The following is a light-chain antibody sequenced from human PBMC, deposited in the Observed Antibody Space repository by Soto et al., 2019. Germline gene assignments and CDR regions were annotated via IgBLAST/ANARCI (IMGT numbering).Light chain of an antibody. J-gene: IGKJ4*01. V-gene: IGKV3-15*01. Sequence: EIVMTQSPATLFVSPGESATLTCRASQSVRSNLAWYQQKPGQAPRLLIYGASTRATGTPARFSGSGSGTEFTLTISSLQSEDFAVYYCHQYNNWPLFGGGTKVEIK. CDR2: GAS. CDR3: HQYNNWPL. CDR1: QSVRSN.